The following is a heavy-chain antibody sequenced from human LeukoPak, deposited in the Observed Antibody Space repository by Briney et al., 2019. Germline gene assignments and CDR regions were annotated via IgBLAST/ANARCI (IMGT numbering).Heavy chain of an antibody. CDR1: GGSISSGGYY. CDR3: ARGSKQQLSPDY. J-gene: IGHJ4*02. D-gene: IGHD6-13*01. V-gene: IGHV3-53*01. CDR2: IYSGGST. Sequence: LSLTCTVSGGSISSGGYYWSWVRQAPGKGLEWVSVIYSGGSTYYADSVKGRFTISRDNSKNTLYLQMNSLRAEDTAVYYCARGSKQQLSPDYWGQGTLVTVSS.